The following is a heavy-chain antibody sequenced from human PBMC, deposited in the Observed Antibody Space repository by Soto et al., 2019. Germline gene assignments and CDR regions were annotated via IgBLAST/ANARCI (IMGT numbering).Heavy chain of an antibody. CDR2: IKEDGSEE. Sequence: GGSLRLSCAASGFSFSRYCMTWVRQAPGKGLEWVANIKEDGSEEKFVDSVKGRFTISRDNAKNSLYLQMNRLRAEDTAVYYCARHDCSSFSCPMDVWGKGTTVTISS. J-gene: IGHJ6*03. V-gene: IGHV3-7*01. CDR1: GFSFSRYC. CDR3: ARHDCSSFSCPMDV. D-gene: IGHD2-2*01.